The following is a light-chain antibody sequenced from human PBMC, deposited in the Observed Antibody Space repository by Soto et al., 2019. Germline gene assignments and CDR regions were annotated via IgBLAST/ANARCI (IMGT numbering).Light chain of an antibody. CDR3: SLSASNNNRV. Sequence: QSALTQPPSASGSPGQSVSISCTGTSSDVGEYNYVSWYQQHSGKAPKLMIYEVSKRPSGVPDRFSGSKSGNTASLTVSGLQADDEADYYRSLSASNNNRVFGGGTKLTVL. J-gene: IGLJ2*01. CDR1: SSDVGEYNY. CDR2: EVS. V-gene: IGLV2-8*01.